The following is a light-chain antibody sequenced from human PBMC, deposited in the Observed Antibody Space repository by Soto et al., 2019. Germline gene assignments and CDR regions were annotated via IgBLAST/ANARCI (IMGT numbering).Light chain of an antibody. V-gene: IGLV1-44*01. Sequence: QSVLSQPPSASGTPGQRVTISCSGSRSNIGSNTVNWYQQLPGTAPKLLIYSNNQRPSGVPDRFSGSKSGTSASLAVRGLLSEDEADYYCAAWDDSLNGHVVFGGGTKLTVL. CDR3: AAWDDSLNGHVV. CDR1: RSNIGSNT. CDR2: SNN. J-gene: IGLJ2*01.